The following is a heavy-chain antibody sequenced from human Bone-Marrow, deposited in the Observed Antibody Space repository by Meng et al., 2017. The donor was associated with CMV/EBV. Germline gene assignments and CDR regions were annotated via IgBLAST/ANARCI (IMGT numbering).Heavy chain of an antibody. Sequence: GESLKISCAASGFTFSSYSMNWVRQAPGKGLEWVSSISSSSSYIYYADSVKGRFTISRDNAKNSLYLQMNSLRAEDTAVYYCARGGVAARRQAEYFQHWGQGTLVTVSS. CDR3: ARGGVAARRQAEYFQH. D-gene: IGHD6-6*01. J-gene: IGHJ1*01. CDR1: GFTFSSYS. CDR2: ISSSSSYI. V-gene: IGHV3-21*01.